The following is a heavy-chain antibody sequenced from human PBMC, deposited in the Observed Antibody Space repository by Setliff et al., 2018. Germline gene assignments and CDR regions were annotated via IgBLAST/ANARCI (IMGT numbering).Heavy chain of an antibody. CDR2: IFHDGRDI. Sequence: PGGSLRLSCAASGFAFDSYAMHWARQAPGKGLEWVAIIFHDGRDIYYGDSVQGRFAISRDNSKNTLYLQMNSLRSDDTAVYYCAGVHWTTNWFLHYWGQGTLVTVSS. J-gene: IGHJ4*01. V-gene: IGHV3-30*03. D-gene: IGHD7-27*01. CDR3: AGVHWTTNWFLHY. CDR1: GFAFDSYA.